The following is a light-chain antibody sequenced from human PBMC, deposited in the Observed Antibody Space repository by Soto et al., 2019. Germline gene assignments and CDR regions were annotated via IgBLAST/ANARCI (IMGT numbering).Light chain of an antibody. J-gene: IGLJ2*01. CDR3: SSYAGNNNLV. CDR2: EVN. CDR1: SSDVGGYNY. V-gene: IGLV2-8*01. Sequence: QSALTQPPSASGSPGQSVTISCTGTSSDVGGYNYVSWYQQHPGKAPKLMIYEVNKRPSGVPDRFSGSKSDNTAPLTVSGLQAEDEADYYCSSYAGNNNLVFGGGTKVTVL.